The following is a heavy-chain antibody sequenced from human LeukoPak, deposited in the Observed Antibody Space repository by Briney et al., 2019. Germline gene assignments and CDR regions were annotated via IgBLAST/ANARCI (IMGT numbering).Heavy chain of an antibody. CDR3: ARDRRGFAGSGSYSIQH. J-gene: IGHJ1*01. D-gene: IGHD3-10*01. V-gene: IGHV3-30*02. CDR2: IRYDGSNK. CDR1: GFTFSSYG. Sequence: SGGSLRLSCAASGFTFSSYGMHWVRQAPGKGLEWVAFIRYDGSNKYYADSVKGRFTISRDNSKNTLYLQMNSLRAEDTAVYYCARDRRGFAGSGSYSIQHWGQGTLVTVSS.